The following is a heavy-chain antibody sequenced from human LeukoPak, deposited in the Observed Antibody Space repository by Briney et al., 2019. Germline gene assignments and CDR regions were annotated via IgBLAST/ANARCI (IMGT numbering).Heavy chain of an antibody. V-gene: IGHV3-64*01. D-gene: IGHD5-18*01. CDR2: ISSNGGST. CDR3: ARGIQLWSYFDY. J-gene: IGHJ4*02. Sequence: GGSLRLSCAASGFTFSSYAMHWVRQAPGKGLEYVSAISSNGGSTYYANSVKGRFTISRDNSKNTLYLQMGSLRAGDMAVYYCARGIQLWSYFDYWGQGTLVTVSS. CDR1: GFTFSSYA.